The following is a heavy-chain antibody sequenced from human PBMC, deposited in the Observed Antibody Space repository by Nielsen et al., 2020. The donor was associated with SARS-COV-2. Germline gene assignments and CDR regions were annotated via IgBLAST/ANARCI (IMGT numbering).Heavy chain of an antibody. CDR2: ISSSGSTI. CDR3: ARRYNFADY. Sequence: GGSLRLSCAASGFTFIDYFMSWIRQAPGKGLEWLSYISSSGSTIYYADSVKGRFTISRDNAENSLYLQLNSLRAEDTAVYYCARRYNFADYWGRGTLVTVSS. D-gene: IGHD1-1*01. J-gene: IGHJ4*02. V-gene: IGHV3-11*01. CDR1: GFTFIDYF.